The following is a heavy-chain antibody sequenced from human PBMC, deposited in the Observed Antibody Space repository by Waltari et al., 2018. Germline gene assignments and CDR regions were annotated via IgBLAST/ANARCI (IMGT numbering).Heavy chain of an antibody. D-gene: IGHD3-10*01. CDR2: MNPTSGST. Sequence: QVQLVQSGAEVKKTGASVKVSCKAFGYSLTSYNINWVRQAAGQGLEWMGWMNPTSGSTGYAQKFQDRVTITRNTSIGTAYMELRSLRSEDTAVYYCARDYGSGTYYYMDVWGKGTTVTVSS. J-gene: IGHJ6*03. CDR3: ARDYGSGTYYYMDV. V-gene: IGHV1-8*03. CDR1: GYSLTSYN.